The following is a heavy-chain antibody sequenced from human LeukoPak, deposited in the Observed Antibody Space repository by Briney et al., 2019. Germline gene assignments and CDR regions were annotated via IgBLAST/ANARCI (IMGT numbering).Heavy chain of an antibody. J-gene: IGHJ6*02. V-gene: IGHV3-30*04. CDR1: LFTFSTYS. CDR2: VSYDGSNK. Sequence: GRSLRLSCAASLFTFSTYSHWVRQAPGKGLEWVAVVSYDGSNKYYADSVKGRFTISRDNSKNTLDLQMNSLRAEDTAVYYCARSGYGLTGNYDFYYGMDVWGQGTTVTVSS. D-gene: IGHD5-12*01. CDR3: ARSGYGLTGNYDFYYGMDV.